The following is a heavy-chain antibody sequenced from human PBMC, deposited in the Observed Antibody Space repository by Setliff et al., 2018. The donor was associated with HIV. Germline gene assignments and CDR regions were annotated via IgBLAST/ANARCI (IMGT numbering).Heavy chain of an antibody. V-gene: IGHV3-30*02. CDR2: IRYDGTNNI. Sequence: PGESLKISCVAPGFTFSGYGMHWVRQAPGKGLGWVAFIRYDGTNNIYYAASVKGRFPISRDNSKNTLNLQMNSLRPEDTAVSYCAKGLVIFGGLSDWVLDYWCQGTLVTVSS. CDR1: GFTFSGYG. J-gene: IGHJ4*01. D-gene: IGHD3-3*02. CDR3: AKGLVIFGGLSDWVLDY.